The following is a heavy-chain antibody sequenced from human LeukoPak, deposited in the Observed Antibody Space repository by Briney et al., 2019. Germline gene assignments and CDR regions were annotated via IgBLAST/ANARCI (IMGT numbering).Heavy chain of an antibody. Sequence: KASETLSLTCTVSGGSIGTYYWSWIRQPAGRGLEWIGRIFNTGNTNYNPALNGRVTMSIDTSQNQFYLRLTSMTAADTAVYYCARHRAQVGATLDYWGHGTLVTVSS. CDR3: ARHRAQVGATLDY. D-gene: IGHD1-26*01. CDR1: GGSIGTYY. J-gene: IGHJ4*01. V-gene: IGHV4-4*07. CDR2: IFNTGNT.